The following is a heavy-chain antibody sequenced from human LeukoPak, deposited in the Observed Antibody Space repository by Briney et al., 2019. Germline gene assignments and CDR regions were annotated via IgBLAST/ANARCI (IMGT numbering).Heavy chain of an antibody. V-gene: IGHV1-18*01. CDR2: ISAYNGNT. D-gene: IGHD1-26*01. CDR1: GYTFTSYG. Sequence: ASVKVSCKASGYTFTSYGISWVRQAPGQGLEWMGWISAYNGNTNYAQKLQGRVAMTTDTSTSTAYMELRSLRSDDTAVYYCARTWWGGATNYFDYWGQGTLVTVSS. J-gene: IGHJ4*02. CDR3: ARTWWGGATNYFDY.